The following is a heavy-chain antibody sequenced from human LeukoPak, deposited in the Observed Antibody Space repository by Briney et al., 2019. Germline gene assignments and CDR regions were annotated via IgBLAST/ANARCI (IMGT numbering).Heavy chain of an antibody. CDR2: IRYDGSDK. Sequence: GGSLRLSCAASGFTFSSYGMHWVRQAPGKGLEWVSFIRYDGSDKYYADSVKGRFTISRDNSKNTLYLQMNSLRAEDTAVYYCARGTGYYQPNLFDYWGQGTLVTVSS. V-gene: IGHV3-30*02. CDR3: ARGTGYYQPNLFDY. CDR1: GFTFSSYG. J-gene: IGHJ4*02. D-gene: IGHD3-9*01.